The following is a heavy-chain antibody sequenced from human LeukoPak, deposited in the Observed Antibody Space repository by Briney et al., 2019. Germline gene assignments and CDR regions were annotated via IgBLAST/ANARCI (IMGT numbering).Heavy chain of an antibody. V-gene: IGHV3-9*01. D-gene: IGHD2-2*01. CDR2: ISWNSGSI. J-gene: IGHJ5*02. CDR3: AKDASKVVPAAMGNWFDP. CDR1: GFTFDDYA. Sequence: GGSLRLSCAASGFTFDDYAMQWVRQAPGKGLEWVSGISWNSGSIGYADSVKGRFTISRDNAKNSLYLQMNSLRAEDTALYYCAKDASKVVPAAMGNWFDPWGQGTLVTVSS.